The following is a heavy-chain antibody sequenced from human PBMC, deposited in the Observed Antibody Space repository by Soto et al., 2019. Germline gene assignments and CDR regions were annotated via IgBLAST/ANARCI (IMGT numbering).Heavy chain of an antibody. CDR2: IKQDGSEK. Sequence: EVQLVESGGGLVQPGGSLRLSCAASGFTFSSYWMSWVRQAPGKGLEWVANIKQDGSEKYYVDSVKGRFTISRDNAKNPLYLQINSLRAEDTAVYYCARDPIAAAGPYYYYYGMDVWGQGTTVTVSS. V-gene: IGHV3-7*03. J-gene: IGHJ6*02. D-gene: IGHD6-13*01. CDR3: ARDPIAAAGPYYYYYGMDV. CDR1: GFTFSSYW.